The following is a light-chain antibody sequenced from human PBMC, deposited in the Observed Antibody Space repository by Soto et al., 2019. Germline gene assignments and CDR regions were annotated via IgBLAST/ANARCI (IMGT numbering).Light chain of an antibody. CDR3: QQYGSSRWT. V-gene: IGKV3-20*01. Sequence: EIVLTQSPATLSLSPGERATLSCRASQSVSSSYLAWYQQKPGQAPMLLIYGASRRAAGIPGRFGGSGSGTDFNLTISRLEPEDFAVYYCQQYGSSRWTFGQGTKVEIK. CDR1: QSVSSSY. J-gene: IGKJ1*01. CDR2: GAS.